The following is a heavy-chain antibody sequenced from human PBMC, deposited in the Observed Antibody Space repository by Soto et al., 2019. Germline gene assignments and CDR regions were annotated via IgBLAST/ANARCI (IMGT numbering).Heavy chain of an antibody. D-gene: IGHD3-22*01. CDR2: IWYDGSNK. V-gene: IGHV3-33*01. CDR1: GFTFSSYG. CDR3: ARDSTYYYDSSGPHFDY. Sequence: QVQLVESGGGVVQPGRSLRLSCAASGFTFSSYGMHWVRQAPGKGLEWVAVIWYDGSNKYYADSVQGRFTISRDNSKNTLYLQMNSLRAEDTAVYYCARDSTYYYDSSGPHFDYWGQGTLVTVSS. J-gene: IGHJ4*02.